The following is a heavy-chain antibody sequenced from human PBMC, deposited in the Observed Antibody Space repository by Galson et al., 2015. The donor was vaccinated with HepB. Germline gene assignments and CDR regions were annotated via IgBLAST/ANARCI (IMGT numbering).Heavy chain of an antibody. D-gene: IGHD5-24*01. CDR1: GFTFSSYG. Sequence: SLRLSCAASGFTFSSYGMHWVRQAPGKGLEWVAVISYDGSNKYYADSVKGRFTISRDNSKNTLYLQMNSLRAEDTAVYYCAKQAEMATITAHSFFDYWGQGTLVTVSS. CDR3: AKQAEMATITAHSFFDY. CDR2: ISYDGSNK. V-gene: IGHV3-30*18. J-gene: IGHJ4*02.